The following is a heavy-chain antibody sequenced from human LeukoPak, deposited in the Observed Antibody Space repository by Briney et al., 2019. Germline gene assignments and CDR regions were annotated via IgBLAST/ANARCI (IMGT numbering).Heavy chain of an antibody. CDR1: GFIFSSYN. D-gene: IGHD6-19*01. V-gene: IGHV3-30*03. Sequence: GRSLRLSCAASGFIFSSYNMHRVRQAPGKGLEWLAVISHEGSFQNYADSVRGRFTVSKDNSKNMAYLQMDSLRPDDTAVYFCTRTREKWQVLDYWGQGTLVTVSS. J-gene: IGHJ4*02. CDR3: TRTREKWQVLDY. CDR2: ISHEGSFQ.